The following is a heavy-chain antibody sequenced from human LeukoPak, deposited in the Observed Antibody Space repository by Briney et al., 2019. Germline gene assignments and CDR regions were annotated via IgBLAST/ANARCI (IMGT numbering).Heavy chain of an antibody. Sequence: SETLSLTCTVSGDSISSGNYYWSWIRQPAGKGLEWIGRIWADGAPTYRPSLKSRVTISVDTSKNQFSLRLSSVTAADTAVYYCARRGDILTGYYFDYWGQGTLVTVSS. J-gene: IGHJ4*02. V-gene: IGHV4-61*02. CDR2: IWADGAP. CDR3: ARRGDILTGYYFDY. D-gene: IGHD3-9*01. CDR1: GDSISSGNYY.